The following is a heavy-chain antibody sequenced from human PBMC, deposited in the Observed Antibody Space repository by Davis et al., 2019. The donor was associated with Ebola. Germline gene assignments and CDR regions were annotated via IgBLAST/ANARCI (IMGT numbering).Heavy chain of an antibody. CDR3: ARQGSIAAAGIWYFDL. D-gene: IGHD6-13*01. CDR1: GYSFTSYW. J-gene: IGHJ2*01. V-gene: IGHV5-51*01. CDR2: IYPGDSDT. Sequence: GESLKISCKGSGYSFTSYWIGWVRQMPGKGLEWMGIIYPGDSDTRYSPSFQGQVTISADKSISTAYLQWSSLKASDTAMYYCARQGSIAAAGIWYFDLWGRGTLVTVSS.